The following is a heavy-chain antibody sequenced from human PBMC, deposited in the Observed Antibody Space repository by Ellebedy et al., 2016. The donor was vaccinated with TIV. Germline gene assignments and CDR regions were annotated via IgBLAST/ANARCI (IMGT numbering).Heavy chain of an antibody. D-gene: IGHD6-19*01. CDR3: ASGYSSGWPSM. CDR1: GGSXXSYY. CDR2: IYTSGST. Sequence: MPSETLSLTCTVSGGSXXSYYXXWIPPPAGKXXAWIGCIYTSGSTNYNPSLKSRVTMSVATSKNKFSLKLSSVTAADTAVYYCASGYSSGWPSMWGQGTLVTVSS. J-gene: IGHJ4*02. V-gene: IGHV4-4*07.